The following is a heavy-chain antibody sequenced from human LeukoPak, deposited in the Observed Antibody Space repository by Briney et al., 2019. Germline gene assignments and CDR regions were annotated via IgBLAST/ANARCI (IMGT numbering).Heavy chain of an antibody. J-gene: IGHJ3*02. D-gene: IGHD4-17*01. V-gene: IGHV3-48*03. CDR3: ARGLYGDFAFDI. CDR1: GFPFSSYE. Sequence: GGSLRLSCAASGFPFSSYEMNWVRQAPGKGLERVSYISSSGSTIYYADSVKRRFTISRDNAKNSLYLQMNSLRAEDTAVYYCARGLYGDFAFDIWGQGTMVPVSS. CDR2: ISSSGSTI.